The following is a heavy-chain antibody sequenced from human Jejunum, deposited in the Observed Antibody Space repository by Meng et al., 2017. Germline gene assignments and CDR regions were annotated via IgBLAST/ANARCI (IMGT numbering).Heavy chain of an antibody. CDR2: TNQDGSHK. V-gene: IGHV3-7*01. J-gene: IGHJ5*02. D-gene: IGHD5-18*01. CDR3: ATVGDGYIYEARGS. CDR1: GFTFSNYW. Sequence: GGSLRLSCAASGFTFSNYWMTWVRQAPGKGLEWVACTNQDGSHKYSVDSVKGRFTISRDNAKNSLYLQMSSLRAEDTAVYYCATVGDGYIYEARGSWGQGTLVTVSS.